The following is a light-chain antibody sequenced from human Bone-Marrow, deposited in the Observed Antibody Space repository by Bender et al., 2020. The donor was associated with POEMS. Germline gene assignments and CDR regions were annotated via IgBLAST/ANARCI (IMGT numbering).Light chain of an antibody. CDR2: EGK. J-gene: IGLJ2*01. CDR1: SGDVGNYNL. Sequence: QSALTQPASVSGSPGQSITISCTGTSGDVGNYNLVSWYQQHPGKAPTLIIYEGKKRASRFSKRFSGSKSDNAASLTISGLQAEDEAEYYCCSYVDSDTLIFGGGTRLTV. CDR3: CSYVDSDTLI. V-gene: IGLV2-23*01.